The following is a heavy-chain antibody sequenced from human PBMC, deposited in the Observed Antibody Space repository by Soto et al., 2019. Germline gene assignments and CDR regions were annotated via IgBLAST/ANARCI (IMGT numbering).Heavy chain of an antibody. CDR2: ISSSSSTI. V-gene: IGHV3-48*01. D-gene: IGHD6-6*01. CDR1: GFTFSSYS. J-gene: IGHJ4*02. Sequence: EVQLVESGGGLVQPGGSLRLSCAASGFTFSSYSMNWVRQAPGKGLEWVSYISSSSSTIYYADSVKGRFTISRDNAKNSLYLQMNSLRAEDKAVYCCARFSSSIAMVLDYWGQGTLVTVSS. CDR3: ARFSSSIAMVLDY.